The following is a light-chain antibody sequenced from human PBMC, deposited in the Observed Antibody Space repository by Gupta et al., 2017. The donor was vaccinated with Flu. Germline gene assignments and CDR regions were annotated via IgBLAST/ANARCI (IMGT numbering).Light chain of an antibody. CDR3: ATWDDSLNGYV. Sequence: QSVLTQPPSASGTPGQRVTISCSGSSSNIGTNTVNWCQPLPGTAPKLLIYSDNQRPSGVPDRFSASKSGTSASLAISGLQSEDEADYYCATWDDSLNGYVFGTGTKVTVL. CDR2: SDN. V-gene: IGLV1-44*01. J-gene: IGLJ1*01. CDR1: SSNIGTNT.